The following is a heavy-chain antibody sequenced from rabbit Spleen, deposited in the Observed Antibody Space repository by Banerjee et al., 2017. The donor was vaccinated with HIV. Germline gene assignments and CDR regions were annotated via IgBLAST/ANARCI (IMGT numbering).Heavy chain of an antibody. CDR1: GFSFSDRDV. D-gene: IGHD1-1*01. J-gene: IGHJ4*01. Sequence: QEQLVESGGGLVQPEGSLTLTCTAAGFSFSDRDVMCWVRQAPGKGLEWIACINASTGKPVYATWAKGRFTISKTSSTTVTLQMTSLTVADTATYFCARGDTDSGDALNLWGQGTLVTVS. CDR3: ARGDTDSGDALNL. V-gene: IGHV1S45*01. CDR2: INASTGKP.